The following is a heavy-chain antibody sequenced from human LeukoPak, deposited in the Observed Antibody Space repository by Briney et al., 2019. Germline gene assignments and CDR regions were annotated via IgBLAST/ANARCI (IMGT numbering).Heavy chain of an antibody. CDR1: GFTFSNAW. V-gene: IGHV3-15*01. D-gene: IGHD1-26*01. CDR2: IKSKADGGTT. Sequence: PGGSLRLSCAASGFTFSNAWMSWVRQAPGKGLEWVGRIKSKADGGTTHYAAPMTGRFTISRDDSKNTLYLQMNSLKTEDTAVYYCTTSEWELLRFYYYYMDVWGKGTTVTVSS. CDR3: TTSEWELLRFYYYYMDV. J-gene: IGHJ6*03.